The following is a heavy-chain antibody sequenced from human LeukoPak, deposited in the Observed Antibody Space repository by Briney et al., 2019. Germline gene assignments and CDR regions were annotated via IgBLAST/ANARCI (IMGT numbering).Heavy chain of an antibody. CDR2: IYPSGNT. CDR3: ARFEDNGDYFDH. D-gene: IGHD4-17*01. Sequence: PSQTLSLTCTVSGASISSGNYYWSWIRQPAGKELEWIGRIYPSGNTDYNPSLKSRVTMSLDTSKNQFSLKLSSVTAADTAVYYCARFEDNGDYFDHWGQGTLVTVSS. CDR1: GASISSGNYY. V-gene: IGHV4-61*02. J-gene: IGHJ4*02.